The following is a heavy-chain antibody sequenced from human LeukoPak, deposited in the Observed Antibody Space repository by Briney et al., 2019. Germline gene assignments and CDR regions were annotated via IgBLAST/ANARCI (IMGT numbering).Heavy chain of an antibody. J-gene: IGHJ4*02. CDR1: GFTFSSYA. CDR3: AKSTGYSYGYFDC. CDR2: ISGRCGST. Sequence: LPAGSLRLSCAASGFTFSSYAMSWLRQAPGKGLQWVSTISGRCGSTYYPDSVEGRFTISRDNTKNTLYLQMNNLRAEDTAVYYCAKSTGYSYGYFDCWGQGTLVTVSS. D-gene: IGHD5-18*01. V-gene: IGHV3-23*01.